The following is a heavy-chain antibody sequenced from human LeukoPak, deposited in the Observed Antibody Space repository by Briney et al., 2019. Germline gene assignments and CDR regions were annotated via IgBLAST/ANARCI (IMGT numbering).Heavy chain of an antibody. J-gene: IGHJ2*01. CDR3: ARNKPSDFGFRPTPIGYFDL. CDR1: GDSISSDNW. V-gene: IGHV4-4*02. CDR2: IYHSGST. Sequence: SGTLSLTCAVSGDSISSDNWWSWVRQPPGKGLEFIGEIYHSGSTNYSPSLKSRVTISLDTSKNQFSLKLTSVTAADTAVYYCARNKPSDFGFRPTPIGYFDLWGRGTLVTVSS. D-gene: IGHD1/OR15-1a*01.